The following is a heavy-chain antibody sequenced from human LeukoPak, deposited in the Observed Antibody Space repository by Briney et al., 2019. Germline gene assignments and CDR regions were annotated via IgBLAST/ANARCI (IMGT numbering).Heavy chain of an antibody. CDR1: GGSISSGSYY. Sequence: SETLSLTCTVSGGSISSGSYYWSWIRQPAGKGLEWIGRIYTSGSTNYNPSLKSRVTISVDTSKNQFFLKLSSVTAADTAVYYCARESYCSSTSCYTQRTYYYYYYYMDVWGKGTTVTVSS. V-gene: IGHV4-61*02. D-gene: IGHD2-2*02. CDR2: IYTSGST. J-gene: IGHJ6*03. CDR3: ARESYCSSTSCYTQRTYYYYYYYMDV.